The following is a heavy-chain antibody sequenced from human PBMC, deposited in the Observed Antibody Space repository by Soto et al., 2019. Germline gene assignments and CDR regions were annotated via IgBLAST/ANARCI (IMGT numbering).Heavy chain of an antibody. J-gene: IGHJ5*02. V-gene: IGHV3-30-3*01. CDR1: GFTFSSYA. CDR3: ARTRGIAAAGLFP. D-gene: IGHD6-13*01. Sequence: QVQLVESGGGVVQPGRSLRLSCAASGFTFSSYAMHWVRQAPGKGLEWVAVISYDGSNKYYADSVKGRFTISRDNSKNTVYLQMNSLRAEDTAVYYCARTRGIAAAGLFPWGQGTLVTVSS. CDR2: ISYDGSNK.